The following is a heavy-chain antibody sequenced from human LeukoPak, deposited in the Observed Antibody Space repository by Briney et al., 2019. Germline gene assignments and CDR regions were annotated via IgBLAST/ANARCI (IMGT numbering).Heavy chain of an antibody. CDR3: ASSIVPAAIPGAFDP. J-gene: IGHJ5*02. D-gene: IGHD2-2*02. CDR2: IYHSGST. V-gene: IGHV4-30-2*01. Sequence: SETLSLTCTVSGGSISSGGYYWSWIRQPPGKGLEWIGYIYHSGSTYYNPSLKSRVTISVDRSKNQFSLKLSSVTAADTAVYYCASSIVPAAIPGAFDPWGQGTLVTVSS. CDR1: GGSISSGGYY.